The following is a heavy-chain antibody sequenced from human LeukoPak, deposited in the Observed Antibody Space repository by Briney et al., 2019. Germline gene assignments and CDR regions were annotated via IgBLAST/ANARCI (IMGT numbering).Heavy chain of an antibody. CDR1: GYTFTSYD. CDR3: ARDPEGHYSSSWYGYYYYYGMDV. J-gene: IGHJ6*02. D-gene: IGHD6-13*01. CDR2: IIPIFGTA. Sequence: GASVKVSCKASGYTFTSYDINWVRQAPGQGLEWMGGIIPIFGTANYAQKFQGRVTITADESTSTAYMELSSLRSEDTAVYYCARDPEGHYSSSWYGYYYYYGMDVWGQGTTVTVSS. V-gene: IGHV1-69*13.